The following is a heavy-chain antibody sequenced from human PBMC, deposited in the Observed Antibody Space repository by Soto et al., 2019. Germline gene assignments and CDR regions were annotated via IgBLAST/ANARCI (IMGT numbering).Heavy chain of an antibody. Sequence: ASVKVSCKASGYTFTSYGISWVRQAPGQGLEWMGWISAYNGNTNYAQKLQGRVTMTTDTSTSTAYMELRSLRSDDTAVYYCIRITMVRGSHDYYYSGMDVWGQGTTVTVS. CDR3: IRITMVRGSHDYYYSGMDV. V-gene: IGHV1-18*01. CDR1: GYTFTSYG. D-gene: IGHD3-10*01. J-gene: IGHJ6*02. CDR2: ISAYNGNT.